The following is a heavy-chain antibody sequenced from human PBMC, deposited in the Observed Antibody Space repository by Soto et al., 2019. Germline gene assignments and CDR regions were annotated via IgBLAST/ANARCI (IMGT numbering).Heavy chain of an antibody. CDR2: ISSSSTTI. CDR1: GFTFSSYS. J-gene: IGHJ4*02. Sequence: PGGSLRLSCVVTGFTFSSYSMNWVRQAPGKGLEWVSHISSSSTTIYYADSVKGRFTISRDNAKNSLYLQMNSLRAEDTAVYYCAKDSPSPLYYYDSSGYFDYWGQGTLVTVSS. CDR3: AKDSPSPLYYYDSSGYFDY. D-gene: IGHD3-22*01. V-gene: IGHV3-48*01.